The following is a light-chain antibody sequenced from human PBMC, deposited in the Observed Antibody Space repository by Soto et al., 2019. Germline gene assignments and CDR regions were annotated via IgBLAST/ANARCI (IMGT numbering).Light chain of an antibody. CDR2: DVI. CDR1: SSDVGIYNY. Sequence: QSALTQPRSVSGSPGRSVTISCTGTSSDVGIYNYVSWYQHHPGKAPKLIIYDVIKRPSGVPDRFSGSKSGITASLTISGLQADDEADYYCCSYAATSTLVFGGGTKLTVL. J-gene: IGLJ3*02. V-gene: IGLV2-11*01. CDR3: CSYAATSTLV.